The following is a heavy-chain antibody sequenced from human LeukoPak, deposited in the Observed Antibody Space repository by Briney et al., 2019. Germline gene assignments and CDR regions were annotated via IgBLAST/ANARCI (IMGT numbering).Heavy chain of an antibody. D-gene: IGHD4-23*01. V-gene: IGHV3-21*01. CDR2: ISSSSSYI. Sequence: KPGGSLRLSCAASGFTFSSYSMNWVRQGPGKGLEWVSSISSSSSYIYYADSVKGRFTISRDNAKNSLYLQMNSLRAEDTAVYYCAIQKYGGNSGYFDYWGQGTLVTVSS. J-gene: IGHJ4*02. CDR3: AIQKYGGNSGYFDY. CDR1: GFTFSSYS.